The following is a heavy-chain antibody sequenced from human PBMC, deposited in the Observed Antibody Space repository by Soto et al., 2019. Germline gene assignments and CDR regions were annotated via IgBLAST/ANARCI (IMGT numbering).Heavy chain of an antibody. CDR3: ARGDYYDTSGPFSDAFDI. V-gene: IGHV3-7*04. CDR2: IKPDGSEK. J-gene: IGHJ3*02. CDR1: GFTFNTYW. Sequence: GGSLRLSCAASGFTFNTYWMSWVRQAPGKGLEWVANIKPDGSEKWFVDSVKGRFTISRDNAKNSLYLQMNSLRAEDTAMYYCARGDYYDTSGPFSDAFDIWGQGTMVTVSS. D-gene: IGHD3-22*01.